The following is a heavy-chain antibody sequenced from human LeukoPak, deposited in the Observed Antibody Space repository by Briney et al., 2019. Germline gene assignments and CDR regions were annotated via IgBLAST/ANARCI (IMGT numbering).Heavy chain of an antibody. CDR3: AKVRGVYCSSPACYYYDA. D-gene: IGHD2-2*01. CDR2: VSPSGGRT. Sequence: PGGSLRLSCGASGFTFSSYAMSWVRQTPGRGLEWVAGVSPSGGRTIYADSAEGRFTISRDNSNDTVYLQLSSLRAEDSDLYYCAKVRGVYCSSPACYYYDAWGQGTPVTVSS. V-gene: IGHV3-23*01. J-gene: IGHJ4*02. CDR1: GFTFSSYA.